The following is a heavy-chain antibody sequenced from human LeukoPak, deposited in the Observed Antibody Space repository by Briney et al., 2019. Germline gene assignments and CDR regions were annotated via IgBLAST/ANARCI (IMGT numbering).Heavy chain of an antibody. V-gene: IGHV4-34*01. CDR1: GGSFSVYY. CDR3: ARAYGSSGWYRGAEYFQH. J-gene: IGHJ1*01. CDR2: INHSGST. Sequence: SETLSLTCAVYGGSFSVYYWSWIRQPPGKGLEWIGEINHSGSTNYNPSLKSRVTISVDTSKNQFSLKLSSVTAADTAVYYCARAYGSSGWYRGAEYFQHWGQGTLVTVSS. D-gene: IGHD6-19*01.